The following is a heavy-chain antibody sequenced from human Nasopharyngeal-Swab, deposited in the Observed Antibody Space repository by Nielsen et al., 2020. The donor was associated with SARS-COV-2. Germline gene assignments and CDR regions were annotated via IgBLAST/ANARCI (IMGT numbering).Heavy chain of an antibody. CDR3: ARSYYDFWSGYLEYYYGMDV. V-gene: IGHV1-46*01. CDR2: INPSGGGT. J-gene: IGHJ6*02. D-gene: IGHD3-3*01. CDR1: GYTFTSHY. Sequence: ASVKVPCKASGYTFTSHYMHWVRQAPGQGLEWMGIINPSGGGTTYAQKFQGRVTMTRDTSTSTVYMELSSLRSEDTAVYYCARSYYDFWSGYLEYYYGMDVWGQGTTVTVSS.